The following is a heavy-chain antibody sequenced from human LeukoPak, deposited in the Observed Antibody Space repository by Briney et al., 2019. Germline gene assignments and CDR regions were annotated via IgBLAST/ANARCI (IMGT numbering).Heavy chain of an antibody. CDR1: GYTLTGCY. V-gene: IGHV1-2*02. Sequence: ASVKVSCKASGYTLTGCYMHWVRQAPGQGLEWMGWINPNSGGTKYVQKFQGRVSMTRDPSISTAYMELSRLRSDDTAVYYCARGFHGDYYFDYWGQGTLVTVSS. D-gene: IGHD4-17*01. CDR2: INPNSGGT. J-gene: IGHJ4*02. CDR3: ARGFHGDYYFDY.